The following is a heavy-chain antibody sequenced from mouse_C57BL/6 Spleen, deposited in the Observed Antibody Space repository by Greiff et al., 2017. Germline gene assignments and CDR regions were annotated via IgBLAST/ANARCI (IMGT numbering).Heavy chain of an antibody. CDR3: ATGTLYAMDY. CDR2: ISSGSSTI. CDR1: GFTFSDYG. V-gene: IGHV5-17*01. Sequence: EVMLVESGGGLVKPGGSLKLSCAASGFTFSDYGMHWVRQAPEKGLEWVAYISSGSSTIYYADTVKGRFTISRDNAKNTLFLQMTSLRSEDTAMYYCATGTLYAMDYWGQGTSVTVSS. J-gene: IGHJ4*01. D-gene: IGHD4-1*01.